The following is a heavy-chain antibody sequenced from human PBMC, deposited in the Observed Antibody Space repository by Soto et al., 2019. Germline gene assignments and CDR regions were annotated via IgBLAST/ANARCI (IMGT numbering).Heavy chain of an antibody. CDR2: ISYDGSNK. CDR1: GITISNYF. V-gene: IGHV3-30-3*01. Sequence: QVQLVESVGGVVQPGRSLRVSCAASGITISNYFMYWVRQAPGKGLEWVAAISYDGSNKHYSDSVKGRFTISRDNSKNTLYLQMNSLRDEDTAVHYCVGSYHYSAMGVWGKGTKVSVSS. J-gene: IGHJ6*04. CDR3: VGSYHYSAMGV.